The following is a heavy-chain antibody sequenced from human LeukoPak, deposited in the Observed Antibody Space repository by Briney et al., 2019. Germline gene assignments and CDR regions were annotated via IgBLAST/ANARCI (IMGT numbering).Heavy chain of an antibody. D-gene: IGHD6-6*01. CDR3: ARGSYSSWTEGGVFDY. V-gene: IGHV1-18*01. J-gene: IGHJ4*02. CDR1: GYTFTSYG. CDR2: ISAYNGNT. Sequence: ASVKVSCKASGYTFTSYGISWVRQAPGQGLEWMGWISAYNGNTNYAQKLQGRVTMTTDTSTSTAYMELRSLRSDDTAVYYRARGSYSSWTEGGVFDYWGQGTLVTVSS.